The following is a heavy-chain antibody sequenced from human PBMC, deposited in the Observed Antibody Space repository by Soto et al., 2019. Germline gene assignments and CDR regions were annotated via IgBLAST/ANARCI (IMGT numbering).Heavy chain of an antibody. D-gene: IGHD6-19*01. CDR1: GYTFTSYA. J-gene: IGHJ4*02. CDR3: ARGGNEWLVPHDVWFDY. V-gene: IGHV1-3*01. Sequence: GASVKVSCKASGYTFTSYAMHWVRQAPGQRLEWMGWINAGNGNTKYSQKFQGRVTITRDTSASTAYMELSSLRSEDTAVYYCARGGNEWLVPHDVWFDYWGQGTLVTVSS. CDR2: INAGNGNT.